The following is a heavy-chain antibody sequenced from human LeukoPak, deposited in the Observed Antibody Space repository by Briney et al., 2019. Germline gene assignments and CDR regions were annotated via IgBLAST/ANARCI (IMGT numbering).Heavy chain of an antibody. V-gene: IGHV3-9*01. CDR2: ISWNSGSI. CDR1: GFTFDDYA. Sequence: QSGGSLRLSCAASGFTFDDYAMHWVRQAPGKGLEWVSGISWNSGSIGYADSVKGRFTISRDNAKNSLYLQMNSLRAEDTAVYYCARLYYDILTGYYNFDYWGQGTLVTVSS. J-gene: IGHJ4*02. CDR3: ARLYYDILTGYYNFDY. D-gene: IGHD3-9*01.